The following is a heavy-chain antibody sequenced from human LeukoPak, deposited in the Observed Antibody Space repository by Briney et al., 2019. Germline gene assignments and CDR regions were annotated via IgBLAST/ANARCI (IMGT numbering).Heavy chain of an antibody. Sequence: SGTLSLTCAVSGVSISSSEWWIWVRQPPGQGLEWIGEIHRAGRTRYNPSLKSRVTITMDYSKNQFSLKLTSVTAADTAIYYCGKTDIYFNPIDYWGPGSLVTVSS. D-gene: IGHD3-9*01. V-gene: IGHV4-4*02. CDR2: IHRAGRT. CDR3: GKTDIYFNPIDY. CDR1: GVSISSSEW. J-gene: IGHJ4*02.